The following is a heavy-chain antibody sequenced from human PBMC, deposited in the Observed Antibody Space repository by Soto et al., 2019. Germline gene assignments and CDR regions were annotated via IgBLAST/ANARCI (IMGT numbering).Heavy chain of an antibody. V-gene: IGHV4-31*03. CDR3: ARVVFAPHWFDP. CDR1: GGSISSGGYY. D-gene: IGHD2-21*01. J-gene: IGHJ5*02. CDR2: IYYGGST. Sequence: QVQLQESGPGLVKPSQTLSLTCTVSGGSISSGGYYWSWIRQHPGKGLEWIGYIYYGGSTYYNPSLKSGVTISVDTSKTQFSLKLRSVTAADTAVYYCARVVFAPHWFDPWGQGTRVIVSS.